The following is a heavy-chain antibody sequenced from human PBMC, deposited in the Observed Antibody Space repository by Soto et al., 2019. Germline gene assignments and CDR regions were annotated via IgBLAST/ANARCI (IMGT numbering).Heavy chain of an antibody. Sequence: GGSLRLSCAASGFTFSSYAMSWVRQAPGKGLEWVSAISGSGGSTYYADSVKGRFTISRDNSKNTLYLQMNSLRAEDTAVYYCAKDRYSSSSSYYYYYGMDVWGQGTTVTVSS. V-gene: IGHV3-23*01. CDR2: ISGSGGST. CDR3: AKDRYSSSSSYYYYYGMDV. D-gene: IGHD6-6*01. J-gene: IGHJ6*02. CDR1: GFTFSSYA.